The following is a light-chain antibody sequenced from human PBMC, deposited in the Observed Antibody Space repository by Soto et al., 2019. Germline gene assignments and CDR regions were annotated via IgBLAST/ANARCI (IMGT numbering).Light chain of an antibody. J-gene: IGKJ2*01. CDR3: QQYYRAPYS. V-gene: IGKV4-1*01. CDR1: HTIFSSYDKDS. Sequence: DIVMTQSPDSLAVSLGERATINCKSSHTIFSSYDKDSLAWYQQKPGQPPKLLIYWASNREAGVPDRFSGGGSGTDFTLTISSLRAEDVAVYYCQQYYRAPYSFGQGTKLEIK. CDR2: WAS.